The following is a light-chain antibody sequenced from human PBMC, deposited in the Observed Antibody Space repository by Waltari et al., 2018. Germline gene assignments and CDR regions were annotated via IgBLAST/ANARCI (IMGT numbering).Light chain of an antibody. V-gene: IGKV1-5*03. CDR3: QQYTSSSRT. CDR1: PSISSW. Sequence: DIQMTQSPSTLSASVGDRVTITCRASPSISSWLAWYQQKPGKAPKLLIYKASSLESGVPLRFSGSGSGTEFTLTISSLQPDDFATYYCQQYTSSSRTFGQGTKVEIK. J-gene: IGKJ1*01. CDR2: KAS.